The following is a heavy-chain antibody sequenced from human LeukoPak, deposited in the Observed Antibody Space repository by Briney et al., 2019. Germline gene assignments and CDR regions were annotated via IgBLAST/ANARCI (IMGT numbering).Heavy chain of an antibody. CDR2: ISGSGGST. D-gene: IGHD6-13*01. CDR3: ARIPSSWSYFDY. CDR1: GFTFSSYA. V-gene: IGHV3-23*01. J-gene: IGHJ4*02. Sequence: GGSLRLSCAASGFTFSSYAMSWVRQAPGKGLEWVSAISGSGGSTYYADSVKGRFTISRDNSKNTLYLQINSLRAEDTAVYYCARIPSSWSYFDYWGQGTLVTVAS.